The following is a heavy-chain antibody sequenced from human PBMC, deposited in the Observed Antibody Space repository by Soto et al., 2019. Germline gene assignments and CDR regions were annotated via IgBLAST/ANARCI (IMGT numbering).Heavy chain of an antibody. D-gene: IGHD2-15*01. V-gene: IGHV3-11*01. CDR3: AREAIAVVAANPPFDY. CDR2: ISSSGSTI. Sequence: GGSLRLSCAASGFTFSDYYLSWIRQAPGKGLEWVSYISSSGSTIYYADSVKGRFNISRDNAKNSLYLQMNSLRAEDSSVYYCAREAIAVVAANPPFDYWGQGTLVTVSS. CDR1: GFTFSDYY. J-gene: IGHJ4*02.